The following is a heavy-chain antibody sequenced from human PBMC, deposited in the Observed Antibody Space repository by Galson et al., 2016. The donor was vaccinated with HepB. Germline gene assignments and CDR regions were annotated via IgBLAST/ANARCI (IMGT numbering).Heavy chain of an antibody. D-gene: IGHD3-9*01. V-gene: IGHV1-69*13. CDR2: IIPMLGTA. CDR1: GGTFNTYA. Sequence: SVKVSCKASGGTFNTYAISWVRQAPGQGLEWMGGIIPMLGTATYAQKFQGRVTITADESTSTAYMDLSSLRSEDTARYYCARGSEILTVYYAYWGQGTLITVSS. J-gene: IGHJ4*02. CDR3: ARGSEILTVYYAY.